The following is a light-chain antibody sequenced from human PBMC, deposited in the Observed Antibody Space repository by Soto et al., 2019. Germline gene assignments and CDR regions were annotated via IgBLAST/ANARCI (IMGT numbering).Light chain of an antibody. CDR1: QSVFDISSNNNQ. CDR3: QQYYSTPLT. Sequence: DIVMTQSPDSLAVSLDERATINCKSSQSVFDISSNNNQLAWYQQKPGQPPKLLIYWASTRESGVPDRFSGSGSGTDLTLTISSLQAEDVAIYYCQQYYSTPLTFGGGTKVAIK. CDR2: WAS. J-gene: IGKJ4*01. V-gene: IGKV4-1*01.